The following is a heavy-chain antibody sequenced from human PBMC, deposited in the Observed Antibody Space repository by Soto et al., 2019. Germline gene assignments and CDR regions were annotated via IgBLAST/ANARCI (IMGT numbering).Heavy chain of an antibody. D-gene: IGHD3-10*01. CDR1: GYMFRSYG. Sequence: QGQLVQSGAEVKRPGASVKVSCKASGYMFRSYGISWVRQAPGEGFEWMGWISAFNGNTNYQQNLQGRVTMTTDTSTSTAYMELRTLRSDDSAIYYCARDGGYGAGSYLDYWGQGTEVTVSS. CDR3: ARDGGYGAGSYLDY. J-gene: IGHJ4*02. V-gene: IGHV1-18*01. CDR2: ISAFNGNT.